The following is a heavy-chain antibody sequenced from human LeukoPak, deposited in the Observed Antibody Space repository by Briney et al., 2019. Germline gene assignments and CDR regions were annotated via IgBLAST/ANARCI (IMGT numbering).Heavy chain of an antibody. CDR3: ARDSGYCSGGSCGGRANFDY. D-gene: IGHD2-15*01. CDR2: ISAYNGNT. J-gene: IGHJ4*02. Sequence: ASVKVSCKTSGYTFTGYYIHWVRQAPGQGLEWMGWISAYNGNTNYAQKLQGRVTMTTDTSTSTAYMELRSLRSDDTAVYYCARDSGYCSGGSCGGRANFDYWGQGTLVTVSS. CDR1: GYTFTGYY. V-gene: IGHV1-18*04.